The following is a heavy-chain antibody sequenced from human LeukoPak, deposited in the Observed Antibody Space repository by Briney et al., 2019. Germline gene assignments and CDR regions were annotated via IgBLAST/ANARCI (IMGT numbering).Heavy chain of an antibody. D-gene: IGHD6-13*01. V-gene: IGHV4-34*01. CDR2: LNHSGST. Sequence: SETLSLTCAVYGGSFSGYYWSWLRQPPGKGLEWFGELNHSGSTNYNPPLKSRVTISVDTSKNQFSLNLSSVTVADTAVYYYARTTEAHSWRTRYYDYYMDDWGKGTTVTVSS. CDR3: ARTTEAHSWRTRYYDYYMDD. J-gene: IGHJ6*03. CDR1: GGSFSGYY.